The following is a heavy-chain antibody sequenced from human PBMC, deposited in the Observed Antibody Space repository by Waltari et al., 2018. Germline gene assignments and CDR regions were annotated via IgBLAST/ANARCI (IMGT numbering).Heavy chain of an antibody. CDR1: GYSLTDHY. D-gene: IGHD2-21*02. J-gene: IGHJ2*01. Sequence: QEQLVQSGSEMKKPGASVKVSCRASGYSLTDHYIHWVRQAPGKGREWMGMIHPNSRGTNCAADFHGSVTTTTDASINTAFMKLSSLRSDVTAFFYCARISGGHSQTSFWYFDLRRRGNLVTVSS. CDR2: IHPNSRGT. V-gene: IGHV1-2*02. CDR3: ARISGGHSQTSFWYFDL.